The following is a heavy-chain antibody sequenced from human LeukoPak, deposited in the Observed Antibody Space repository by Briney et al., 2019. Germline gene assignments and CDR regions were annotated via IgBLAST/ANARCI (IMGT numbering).Heavy chain of an antibody. J-gene: IGHJ4*02. Sequence: ASVKVSCKASGYTFTSYSISWVRQAPGQGLEWMGRIIPILGIANYAQKFQGRVTITADKSTSTAYMELSSLRSEDTAVYYCASSRDGYNYLGYWGQGTLVTVSS. CDR1: GYTFTSYS. CDR3: ASSRDGYNYLGY. V-gene: IGHV1-69*02. D-gene: IGHD5-24*01. CDR2: IIPILGIA.